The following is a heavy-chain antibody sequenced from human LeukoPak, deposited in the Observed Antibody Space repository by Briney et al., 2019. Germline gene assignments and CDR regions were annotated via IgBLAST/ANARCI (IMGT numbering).Heavy chain of an antibody. CDR2: ISYDGSNK. Sequence: PGRSLRLSCAASGFTFSSYAMHWVRQAPGKGLEWVAVISYDGSNKYYADSVKGRFTISRDNSKNTLYLQMNSLRAEDTAVYYCARDQGYSSSSFYYYYYYMDVWGKGTTVTVSS. CDR1: GFTFSSYA. CDR3: ARDQGYSSSSFYYYYYYMDV. J-gene: IGHJ6*03. V-gene: IGHV3-30-3*01. D-gene: IGHD6-6*01.